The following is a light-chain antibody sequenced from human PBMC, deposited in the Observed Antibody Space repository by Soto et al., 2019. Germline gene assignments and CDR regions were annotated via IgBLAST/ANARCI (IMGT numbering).Light chain of an antibody. J-gene: IGKJ3*01. V-gene: IGKV3-20*01. CDR3: QHYSDSPPVFT. Sequence: DIVLTQSPGTLSLSPGDRATLSCRTSRFVSNYYVAWYQQRPGQAPRLLIYAASSRATDIPDRFSGSGSGTDLTLTISRLEPEDFAVYYCQHYSDSPPVFTFGPGTKVEI. CDR1: RFVSNYY. CDR2: AAS.